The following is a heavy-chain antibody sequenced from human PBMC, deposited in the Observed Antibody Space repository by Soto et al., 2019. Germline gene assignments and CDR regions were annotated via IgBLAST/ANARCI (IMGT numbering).Heavy chain of an antibody. J-gene: IGHJ6*03. CDR3: ARALQYYYYMDV. CDR1: GGSFSGYY. CDR2: INHSGST. D-gene: IGHD4-4*01. V-gene: IGHV4-34*01. Sequence: QVQLQQWGAGLLKPSETLSLTCAVYGGSFSGYYWSWIRQPPGKGLEWIGEINHSGSTNYNPSLKSRVNISVDTSKNQFPLKLSSVTAADTAVYYCARALQYYYYMDVWGKGTTVTVSS.